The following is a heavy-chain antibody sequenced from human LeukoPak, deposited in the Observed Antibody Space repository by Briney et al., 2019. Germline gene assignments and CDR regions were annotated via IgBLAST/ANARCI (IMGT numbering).Heavy chain of an antibody. V-gene: IGHV3-48*04. J-gene: IGHJ4*02. D-gene: IGHD4-17*01. CDR2: ISSSSTI. Sequence: GSLRLSCAASGFTFSSYSMNWVRQAPGRGLEWVSYISSSSTIYYADSVKGRFTISRDNAKNSLYLQMNSLRAEDTAVYYCARAPLGDYHLDYWGQGTLVTVSS. CDR1: GFTFSSYS. CDR3: ARAPLGDYHLDY.